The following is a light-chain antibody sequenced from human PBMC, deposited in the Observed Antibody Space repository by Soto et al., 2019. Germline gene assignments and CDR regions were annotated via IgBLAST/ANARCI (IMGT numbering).Light chain of an antibody. CDR1: QGIRND. CDR3: LQDYNYPRT. J-gene: IGKJ1*01. Sequence: AIQMTQSPSSLSASVGDRVTITCRASQGIRNDLGWYQQKPGKAPKLLIYAASSLQSGVPSRFSGSGSGTDFTLTISSLQTEDFAAYYCLQDYNYPRTFGQGTKVDIK. CDR2: AAS. V-gene: IGKV1-6*01.